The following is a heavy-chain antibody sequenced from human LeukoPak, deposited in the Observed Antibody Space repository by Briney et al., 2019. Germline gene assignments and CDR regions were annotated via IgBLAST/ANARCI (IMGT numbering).Heavy chain of an antibody. CDR3: ARDGLPHDYGDYDWFDP. CDR1: GFTFSSYS. CDR2: ISSSSSYI. D-gene: IGHD4-17*01. J-gene: IGHJ5*02. V-gene: IGHV3-21*01. Sequence: GGSLRLSCAASGFTFSSYSMKLVRQAPGKGLELVSTISSSSSYIYYADSVKGRFTISSDNAKNSLYLQMKSLRAEDTAVYYCARDGLPHDYGDYDWFDPWGQGTLVTVSS.